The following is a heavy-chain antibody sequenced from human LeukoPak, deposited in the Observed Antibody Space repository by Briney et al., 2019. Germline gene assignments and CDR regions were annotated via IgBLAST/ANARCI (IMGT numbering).Heavy chain of an antibody. Sequence: GGSLRLSCAASGFTFSMYLVTWVRQAPGKGLECVAIINQDGSEKYYVDSVKGRFTISRDNAKNSLYLQMSSLRADDTAVYFCARDPVGGAFDIWGQGTMVTVSS. CDR1: GFTFSMYL. J-gene: IGHJ3*02. D-gene: IGHD3-16*01. CDR2: INQDGSEK. CDR3: ARDPVGGAFDI. V-gene: IGHV3-7*01.